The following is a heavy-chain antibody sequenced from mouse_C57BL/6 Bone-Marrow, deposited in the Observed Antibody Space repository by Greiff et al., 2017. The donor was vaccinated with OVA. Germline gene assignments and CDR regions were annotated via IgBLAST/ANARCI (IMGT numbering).Heavy chain of an antibody. CDR2: IDPSDSYT. V-gene: IGHV1-59*01. Sequence: VQLQQSGAELVRPGTSVKLSCKASGYTFTSYWMHWVKQRPGQGLEWIGVIDPSDSYTNYNQKFKGKATLTVDTSSSTAYMQLSSLTSEDSAVYYCAPNWDVGAWFAYWGQGTLVTVSA. CDR1: GYTFTSYW. D-gene: IGHD4-1*01. CDR3: APNWDVGAWFAY. J-gene: IGHJ3*01.